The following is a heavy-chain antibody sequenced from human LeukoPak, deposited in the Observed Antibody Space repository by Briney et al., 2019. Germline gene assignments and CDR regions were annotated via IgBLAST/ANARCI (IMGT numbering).Heavy chain of an antibody. CDR3: ATVGITYVEMATIEARGTFSNWFDP. CDR2: FDPEDGET. V-gene: IGHV1-24*01. D-gene: IGHD5-24*01. J-gene: IGHJ5*02. CDR1: GYTLTELS. Sequence: ASVKVSCKVSGYTLTELSMHWVRQAPGKGLEWMEGFDPEDGETIYAQKFQGRVTMTEDTSTDTAYMELSSLRSEDTAVYYCATVGITYVEMATIEARGTFSNWFDPWGQGTLVTVSS.